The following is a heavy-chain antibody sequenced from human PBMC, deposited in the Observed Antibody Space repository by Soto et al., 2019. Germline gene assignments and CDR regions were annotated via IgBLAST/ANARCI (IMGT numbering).Heavy chain of an antibody. CDR2: ISSSGSTI. D-gene: IGHD3-3*01. J-gene: IGHJ6*02. CDR3: ASDGRGYDFWSGYPDYYGMDV. Sequence: PGGSLRLSCAASGFTFSDYYMSWIRQAPGKGLEWVSYISSSGSTIYYADSVKGRFTISRDNAKNSLYLQMNSLRAEDTAVYYCASDGRGYDFWSGYPDYYGMDVWGQGTTVTVSS. CDR1: GFTFSDYY. V-gene: IGHV3-11*01.